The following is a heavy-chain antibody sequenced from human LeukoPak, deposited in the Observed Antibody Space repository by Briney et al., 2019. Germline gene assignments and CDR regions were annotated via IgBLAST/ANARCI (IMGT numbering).Heavy chain of an antibody. CDR2: ISSSGTI. V-gene: IGHV3-48*03. D-gene: IGHD1-26*01. J-gene: IGHJ4*02. Sequence: PGGSLRLSCAASGFTFSSYEMNWVRQAPGKGLEWVAYISSSGTIYYADSVKGRFTISRDNAKNSLYLQMNSLRAEDTAVYCCARWGVGDYWGQGTLVTVSS. CDR1: GFTFSSYE. CDR3: ARWGVGDY.